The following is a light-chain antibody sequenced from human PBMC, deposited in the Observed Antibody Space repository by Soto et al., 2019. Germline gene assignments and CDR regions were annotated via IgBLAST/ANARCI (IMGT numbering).Light chain of an antibody. CDR3: QSYDSSLSGSV. CDR1: SCNIGAGFD. CDR2: DNN. V-gene: IGLV1-40*01. Sequence: QSVLTQPPSVSGAPGQRVTISCTGSSCNIGAGFDVHWYHQLPGTAPKLIIYDNNNRPSGVPDRFSGSKSGTSASLAITGLQAEDEADFYCQSYDSSLSGSVFGGGTKLTVL. J-gene: IGLJ2*01.